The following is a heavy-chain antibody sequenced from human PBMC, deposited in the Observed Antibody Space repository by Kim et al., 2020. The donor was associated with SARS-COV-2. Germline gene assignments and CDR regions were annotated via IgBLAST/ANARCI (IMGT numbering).Heavy chain of an antibody. CDR1: GYSFTSYW. J-gene: IGHJ4*02. D-gene: IGHD6-13*01. CDR2: IDPSDSYT. V-gene: IGHV5-10-1*01. Sequence: GESLKISCKGSGYSFTSYWISWVRQMPGKGLEWMGRIDPSDSYTNYSPSFQGHVTISADKSISTAYLQWSSLKASDTAMYYCARHFFRPQGSSWTDYFDYWGQGTLVTVSS. CDR3: ARHFFRPQGSSWTDYFDY.